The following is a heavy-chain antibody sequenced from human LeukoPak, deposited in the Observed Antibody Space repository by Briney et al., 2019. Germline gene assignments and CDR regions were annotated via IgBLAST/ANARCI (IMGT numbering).Heavy chain of an antibody. J-gene: IGHJ4*02. V-gene: IGHV3-30*18. CDR2: ISYDGSNK. CDR3: AKGGGSSWYFGY. D-gene: IGHD6-13*01. CDR1: GFTFSSYG. Sequence: GRSLRLSCAASGFTFSSYGMHWVRQAPGKGLEGVAVISYDGSNKYYADSVKGRFTTSRDNSKNTLYLQMNSLRAEDTAVYYCAKGGGSSWYFGYWGQGTLVTVSS.